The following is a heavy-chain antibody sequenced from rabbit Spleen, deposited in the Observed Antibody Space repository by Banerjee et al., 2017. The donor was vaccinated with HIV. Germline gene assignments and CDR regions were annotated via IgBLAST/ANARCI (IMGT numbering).Heavy chain of an antibody. V-gene: IGHV1S45*01. CDR2: VYFGIIGRT. CDR1: GFSFSSNYW. Sequence: QEQLGEPGGGLAKPEGALTLTCTATGFSFSSNYWIDGVRKVPGKGLEWVAEVYFGIIGRTDYATWAKGRPNISKTSSTPVTLQMTSLTAADTATSFCARDTAGREDFNLWGPGTLVTVS. CDR3: ARDTAGREDFNL. D-gene: IGHD4-2*01. J-gene: IGHJ4*01.